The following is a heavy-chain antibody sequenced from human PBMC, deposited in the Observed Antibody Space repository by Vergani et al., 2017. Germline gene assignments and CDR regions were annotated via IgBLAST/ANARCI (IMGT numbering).Heavy chain of an antibody. CDR1: SHTFQTYG. CDR2: IRPYTGHT. V-gene: IGHV1-18*01. J-gene: IGHJ6*03. D-gene: IGHD3-3*01. CDR3: ARCSYDFWSGYYIDDYYYYMDV. Sequence: QVQLVQSGAELKKPGASVSVSCKGSSHTFQTYGISWVRQAPGKGLEWMAWIRPYTGHTIYAQKFQDRVTMTADTSTNTAYMELRSLRSDDTAVYYCARCSYDFWSGYYIDDYYYYMDVWGKGTTVTVSS.